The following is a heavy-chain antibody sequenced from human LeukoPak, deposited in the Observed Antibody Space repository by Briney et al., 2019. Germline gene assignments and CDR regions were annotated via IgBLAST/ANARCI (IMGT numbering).Heavy chain of an antibody. D-gene: IGHD3-22*01. CDR2: IYHSGST. V-gene: IGHV4-38-2*01. CDR3: ARQDYYDSSVIDAFDI. CDR1: GYSISSGYY. Sequence: SETLSLTCAVSGYSISSGYYWGWIRQPPGKGLEWIGSIYHSGSTYYNPSLKSRVTISVDTSKNQFSLKLSSVTAAGTAVYYCARQDYYDSSVIDAFDIWGQGTMVTVSS. J-gene: IGHJ3*02.